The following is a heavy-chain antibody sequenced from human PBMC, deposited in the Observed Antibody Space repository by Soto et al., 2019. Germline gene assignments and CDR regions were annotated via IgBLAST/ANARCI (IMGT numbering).Heavy chain of an antibody. V-gene: IGHV4-34*01. CDR1: GGSFSGYY. D-gene: IGHD2-15*01. CDR3: ARHTPAISISDH. J-gene: IGHJ4*02. CDR2: INHSGST. Sequence: TLSLTCAVYGGSFSGYYWSWIRQPPGKGLEWIGEINHSGSTNYNPSLKSRVTISVDTSKNQFSLKLSSVTAADTAVYYCARHTPAISISDHWGQGTLVTVSS.